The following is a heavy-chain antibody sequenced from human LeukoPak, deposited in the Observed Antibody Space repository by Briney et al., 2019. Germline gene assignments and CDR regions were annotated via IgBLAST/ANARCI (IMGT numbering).Heavy chain of an antibody. CDR3: ARDKWFGDLRAFDI. V-gene: IGHV1-2*02. Sequence: GSSVKVSCKGSVYTFTGYFLLGVRQAPRQGGEWVGWIKPKSGGTNYAQTFQGKVTMTRDTSISTAYMELGRLRSDDTAVYFCARDKWFGDLRAFDIWGQGTMVTVSS. CDR2: IKPKSGGT. J-gene: IGHJ3*02. CDR1: VYTFTGYF. D-gene: IGHD3-10*01.